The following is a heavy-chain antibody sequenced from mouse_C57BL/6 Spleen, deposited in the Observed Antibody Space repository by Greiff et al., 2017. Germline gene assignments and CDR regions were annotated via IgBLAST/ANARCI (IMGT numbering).Heavy chain of an antibody. J-gene: IGHJ4*01. Sequence: QVHVKQSGAELVRPGASVTLSCKASGYTFTDYEMHWVKQTPVHGLEWIGAIDPETGGTAYNQKFKGKAILTADKSSSTAYMELRSLTSEDSAVYYCTRKLGGAYYAMDYWGQGTSVTVSS. CDR2: IDPETGGT. CDR1: GYTFTDYE. D-gene: IGHD4-1*01. CDR3: TRKLGGAYYAMDY. V-gene: IGHV1-15*01.